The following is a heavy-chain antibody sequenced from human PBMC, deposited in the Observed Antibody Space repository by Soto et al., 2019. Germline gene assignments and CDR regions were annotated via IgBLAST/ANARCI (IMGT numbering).Heavy chain of an antibody. J-gene: IGHJ3*02. CDR2: ISSSSSYI. CDR1: GFTFSSDS. CDR3: ARDGAFIVVVVAATHDVFDI. Sequence: GSLRLSCAASGFTFSSDSMNWVRQAPGKGLEWVSSISSSSSYIYYADSVEGRFTISRDNAKNSLYLQMNSLRAEDTAVCYCARDGAFIVVVVAATHDVFDISGQGTMVTVSS. D-gene: IGHD2-15*01. V-gene: IGHV3-21*01.